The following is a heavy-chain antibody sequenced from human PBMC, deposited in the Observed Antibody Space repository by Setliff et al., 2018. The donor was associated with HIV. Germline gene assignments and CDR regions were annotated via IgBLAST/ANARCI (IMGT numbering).Heavy chain of an antibody. CDR1: GGTFSSFA. Sequence: ASVKVSCKASGGTFSSFAISWVRQAPGQGLEWLGGIIPILEKTNYAQKFQGRVTITADTATSTAYMELSRLRSADTAVYYCARAPAHKHSTGWYSSSNRFDPWGQGTLVTVSS. CDR3: ARAPAHKHSTGWYSSSNRFDP. CDR2: IIPILEKT. D-gene: IGHD6-19*01. V-gene: IGHV1-69*10. J-gene: IGHJ5*02.